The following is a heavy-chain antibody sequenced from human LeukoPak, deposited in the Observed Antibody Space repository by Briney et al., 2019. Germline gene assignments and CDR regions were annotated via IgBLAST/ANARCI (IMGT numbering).Heavy chain of an antibody. D-gene: IGHD5-24*01. CDR2: ISEDTFRT. V-gene: IGHV3-64*01. J-gene: IGHJ4*02. CDR3: AKEDVGGFDA. Sequence: GGSLRLSCAASGFIFNRYPMHWVRQGPGEGLEAVSAISEDTFRTYYARSVKGRFTVSIDNSKSTVFLHMDNLRVEDMGIYYCAKEDVGGFDAWGQGTLVTVSS. CDR1: GFIFNRYP.